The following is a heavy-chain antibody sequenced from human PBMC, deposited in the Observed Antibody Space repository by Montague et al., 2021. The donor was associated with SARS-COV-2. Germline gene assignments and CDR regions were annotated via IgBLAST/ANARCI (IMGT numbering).Heavy chain of an antibody. D-gene: IGHD1-14*01. CDR3: AKSFSGTRNWFDI. Sequence: SLRLSCAASGFIFTSYGMNWVRRAPGKGLESVSDISGIGGGIYYADSVKGRFTISRDTSNSTLFLQMDGLRAEDTAIYYCAKSFSGTRNWFDIWGQGTLVTVSS. V-gene: IGHV3-23*01. CDR2: ISGIGGGI. CDR1: GFIFTSYG. J-gene: IGHJ5*02.